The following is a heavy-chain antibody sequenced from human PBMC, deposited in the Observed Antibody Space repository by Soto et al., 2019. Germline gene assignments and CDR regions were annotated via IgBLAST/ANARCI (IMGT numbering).Heavy chain of an antibody. CDR2: VSPYNDNI. J-gene: IGHJ4*02. D-gene: IGHD3-16*01. CDR3: ARDFGTDLSVPGAVFDY. Sequence: ASVEVSCKXSGYTFNSYGISWLRQAPGQGLEWVGWVSPYNDNIKYAQKFQGRVTMTTDPYTKTAYMELRNLRSDDTAIYYCARDFGTDLSVPGAVFDYWGQGTLVTVSS. CDR1: GYTFNSYG. V-gene: IGHV1-18*01.